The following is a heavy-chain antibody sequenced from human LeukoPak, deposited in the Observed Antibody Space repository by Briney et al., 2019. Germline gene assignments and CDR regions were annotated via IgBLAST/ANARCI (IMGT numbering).Heavy chain of an antibody. CDR1: GGSISSTSYY. J-gene: IGHJ5*02. CDR3: ARQLRDGYNLVYWFDP. Sequence: KPSETLSLTCTVSGGSISSTSYYWGWIRQSPGKGLEWIGSVYYTGSTRDNPSLKGRVTISEDTSKNQFSLKLTSVTAEDTAVYYCARQLRDGYNLVYWFDPWGQGTLVTVSS. CDR2: VYYTGST. D-gene: IGHD5-24*01. V-gene: IGHV4-39*01.